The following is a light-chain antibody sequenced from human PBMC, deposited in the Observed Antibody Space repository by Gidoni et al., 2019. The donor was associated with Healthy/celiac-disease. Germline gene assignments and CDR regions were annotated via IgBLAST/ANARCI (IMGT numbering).Light chain of an antibody. V-gene: IGKV1-5*03. Sequence: DIQMTQSPSTLSASVGDRVTITCRASQSISSWLAWYQQKPGKAPKLLIYKASSLESGVPSRFSGSGSGTEFTLTISSLQPDDFATYYCQQYNSYWGTFXXXTKLEIK. J-gene: IGKJ2*01. CDR3: QQYNSYWGT. CDR1: QSISSW. CDR2: KAS.